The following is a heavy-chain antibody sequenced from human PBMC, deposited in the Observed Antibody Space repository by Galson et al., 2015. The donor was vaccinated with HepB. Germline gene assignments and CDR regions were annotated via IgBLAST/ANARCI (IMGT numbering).Heavy chain of an antibody. V-gene: IGHV1-69*01. J-gene: IGHJ4*02. D-gene: IGHD2-21*02. CDR2: VVPIFGTA. CDR1: GGTFSTYG. Sequence: VKVSCKASGGTFSTYGINWVRQAPGQGLEWMGGVVPIFGTASYAQKFQGRVTITADESTSTAYMEMRSLRSDDTAVYYCARAYCGDDCYSSDYWGQGTLVTSPQ. CDR3: ARAYCGDDCYSSDY.